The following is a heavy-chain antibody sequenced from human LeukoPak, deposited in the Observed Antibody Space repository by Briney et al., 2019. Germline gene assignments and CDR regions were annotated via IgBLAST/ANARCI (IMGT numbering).Heavy chain of an antibody. V-gene: IGHV1-69*05. CDR1: GGTFSSYA. Sequence: ASVKVSCKASGGTFSSYAISWVRQAPGQGLEWMGGIIPAFGTANYAQKFQGRVTITTDESTSTAYMELGSLRSEDTAVYYCARAISYSSGSYFDYWGQGTLVTVSS. J-gene: IGHJ4*02. D-gene: IGHD6-19*01. CDR2: IIPAFGTA. CDR3: ARAISYSSGSYFDY.